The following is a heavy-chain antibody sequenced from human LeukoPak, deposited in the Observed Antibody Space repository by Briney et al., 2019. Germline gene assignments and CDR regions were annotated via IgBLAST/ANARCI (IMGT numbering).Heavy chain of an antibody. CDR3: ARDQLHIVVVVAATNGESYFDY. CDR1: GYTFTSYY. J-gene: IGHJ4*02. V-gene: IGHV1-46*01. D-gene: IGHD2-15*01. CDR2: INPSGGST. Sequence: ASVRVSCKASGYTFTSYYMHWVRQAPGQGLEWMGIINPSGGSTSYAQKFQGRVTMTRDTSTSTVYMELSSLRSEDTAVYYCARDQLHIVVVVAATNGESYFDYWGQGTLVTVSS.